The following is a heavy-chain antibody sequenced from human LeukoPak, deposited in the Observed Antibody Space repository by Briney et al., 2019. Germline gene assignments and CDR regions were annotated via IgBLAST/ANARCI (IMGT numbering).Heavy chain of an antibody. Sequence: GGSLRLSCAASGFTFSNHEMNWVRQAPGKGLEWISYISDSGGTTKYADSVRGRFTISRDNAKNSLYLQVNSLRAEDTAVYYCARARGANYFYFMDVWDKGTTVTVSS. CDR3: ARARGANYFYFMDV. D-gene: IGHD3-10*01. CDR2: ISDSGGTT. V-gene: IGHV3-48*03. J-gene: IGHJ6*03. CDR1: GFTFSNHE.